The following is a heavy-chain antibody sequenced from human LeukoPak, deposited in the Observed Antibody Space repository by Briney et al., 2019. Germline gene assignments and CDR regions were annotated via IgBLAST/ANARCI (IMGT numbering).Heavy chain of an antibody. J-gene: IGHJ3*02. Sequence: GGSLRLSCAASGFTFSDYYMSGIRQAPGKGLEWVSYISSSGSTIYYADSVKGRFTISRDNAKNSLYLQMNSLRAEDTAVYYCARDYYYGSGARWSAFDIWGQGTMVTVSS. V-gene: IGHV3-11*01. CDR2: ISSSGSTI. CDR3: ARDYYYGSGARWSAFDI. D-gene: IGHD3-10*01. CDR1: GFTFSDYY.